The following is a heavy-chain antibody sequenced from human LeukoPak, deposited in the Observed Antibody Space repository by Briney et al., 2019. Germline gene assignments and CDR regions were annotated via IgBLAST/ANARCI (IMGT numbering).Heavy chain of an antibody. CDR3: ARDRGYSIF. CDR1: GFNFSTYS. D-gene: IGHD5-18*01. V-gene: IGHV3-48*02. J-gene: IGHJ4*02. Sequence: GRSLRLSRAASGFNFSTYSMNWVRQAPGKGLEWISYISSSSRSIYYADSVKGRFTISRDNAKDSLHLQMNSLRDEDTAVYFCARDRGYSIFWGQGTLVTVSS. CDR2: ISSSSRSI.